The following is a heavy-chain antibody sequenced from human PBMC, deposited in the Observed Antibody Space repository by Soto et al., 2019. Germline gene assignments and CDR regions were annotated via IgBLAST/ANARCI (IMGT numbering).Heavy chain of an antibody. CDR2: ISSSSSYI. CDR1: GFTFSSYS. D-gene: IGHD2-15*01. V-gene: IGHV3-21*01. CDR3: ARGGCSGGSCYPGLVIY. J-gene: IGHJ4*02. Sequence: EVQLVESGGGLVKPGGSLRLSCAASGFTFSSYSMNWVRQAPGKGLEWVSSISSSSSYIYYADSVKGRFTISRDNAKNSLYLQMNSLRAEDTAVYYCARGGCSGGSCYPGLVIYWGQGTLVTVSS.